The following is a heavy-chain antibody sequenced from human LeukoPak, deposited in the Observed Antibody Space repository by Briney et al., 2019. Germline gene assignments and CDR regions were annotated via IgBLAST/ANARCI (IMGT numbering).Heavy chain of an antibody. CDR1: GFTFRSYA. J-gene: IGHJ4*02. Sequence: PGGSLRLSCAASGFTFRSYAMNWVRQAPGKGLEWVAVISYDGSNKYYADSVKGRFTISRDNSKNTLYLQMNSLRAEDTAVYYCAKARGSSTAGGDYWGQGTLVTVSS. CDR2: ISYDGSNK. V-gene: IGHV3-30*18. CDR3: AKARGSSTAGGDY. D-gene: IGHD2-2*01.